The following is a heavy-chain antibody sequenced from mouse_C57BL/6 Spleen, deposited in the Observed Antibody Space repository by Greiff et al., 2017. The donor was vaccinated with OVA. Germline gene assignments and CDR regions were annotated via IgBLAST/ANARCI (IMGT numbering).Heavy chain of an antibody. CDR3: ARRAVRFYAMDY. CDR1: GFTFSDYG. J-gene: IGHJ4*01. CDR2: ISSGSSTI. V-gene: IGHV5-17*01. Sequence: EVKVVESGGGLVKPGGSLKLSCAASGFTFSDYGMHWVRQAPEKGLEWVAYISSGSSTIYYADTVKGRFTISRDNAKNTLFLQMTSLRSEDTAMYYCARRAVRFYAMDYWGQGTSVTVSS. D-gene: IGHD1-1*01.